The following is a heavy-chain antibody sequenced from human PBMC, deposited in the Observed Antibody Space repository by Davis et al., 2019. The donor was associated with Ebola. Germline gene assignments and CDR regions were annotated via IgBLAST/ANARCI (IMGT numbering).Heavy chain of an antibody. CDR1: GNSVSWNSGA. V-gene: IGHV6-1*01. CDR3: ARGWLRGGMDV. J-gene: IGHJ6*04. CDR2: TYYSSKWFN. Sequence: HSQTLSLTCAISGNSVSWNSGAWNWIRQSPSRGLEWLGRTYYSSKWFNDYAVSVKSRITINPDTSNNHFSLHLSSVTPEDTAVYYCARGWLRGGMDVWGEGTTVTVSS. D-gene: IGHD5-18*01.